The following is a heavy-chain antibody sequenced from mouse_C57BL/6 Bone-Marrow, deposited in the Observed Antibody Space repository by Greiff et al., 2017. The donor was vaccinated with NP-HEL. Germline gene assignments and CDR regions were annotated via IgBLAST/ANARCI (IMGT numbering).Heavy chain of an antibody. CDR2: ISDGGSYT. J-gene: IGHJ3*01. CDR1: GFTFSSYA. Sequence: EVKVVESGGGLVKTGGSLKLSCAASGFTFSSYAMSWVRQTPEKRLEWVATISDGGSYTYYPDNVKGRFTISRDTAKTNLYLQMSHLKSEATAMYYCARDPYDYVVSWFSYWGQGTLVTVSA. CDR3: ARDPYDYVVSWFSY. V-gene: IGHV5-4*01. D-gene: IGHD2-4*01.